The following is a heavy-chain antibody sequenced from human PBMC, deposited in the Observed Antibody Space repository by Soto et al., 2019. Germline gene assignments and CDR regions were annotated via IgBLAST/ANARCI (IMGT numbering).Heavy chain of an antibody. J-gene: IGHJ4*02. D-gene: IGHD3-3*01. CDR1: GFTVSSNY. CDR3: ARFSITIFGVVPLFDY. V-gene: IGHV3-53*04. CDR2: IYSGGST. Sequence: PGGSLRLSCAASGFTVSSNYMSWVRQAPGKGLEWVSVIYSGGSTYYADSVKGRFTISRHNSKNTLYLQMNSLRAEDTAVYYCARFSITIFGVVPLFDYWGQGSLVTGSS.